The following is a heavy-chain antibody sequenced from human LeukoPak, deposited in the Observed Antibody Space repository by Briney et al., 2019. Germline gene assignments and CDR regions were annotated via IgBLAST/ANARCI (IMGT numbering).Heavy chain of an antibody. Sequence: ASVKVSCKASGYTFTGYYMHWVRQAPGQGLEWMGWINPNSGGTNYAQKVQGRVTMTTDTSTRTAYMELRSLRSDDTAVYYCAREIDSGSYYGYWGQGTLVTVSS. J-gene: IGHJ4*02. V-gene: IGHV1-2*02. D-gene: IGHD1-26*01. CDR3: AREIDSGSYYGY. CDR1: GYTFTGYY. CDR2: INPNSGGT.